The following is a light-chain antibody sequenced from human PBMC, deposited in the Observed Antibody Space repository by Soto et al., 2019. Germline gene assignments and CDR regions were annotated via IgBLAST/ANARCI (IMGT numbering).Light chain of an antibody. CDR1: QSFSNY. J-gene: IGKJ1*01. CDR2: DAS. Sequence: EIVLTQSPATLSLSPGERATLSCRASQSFSNYLAWYQQKPGQAPRLLIYDASNRATGIPARFSGSGSGTDFTLTISSLEPEYSAVYYCQQRGETFGQGTKVEIK. CDR3: QQRGET. V-gene: IGKV3-11*01.